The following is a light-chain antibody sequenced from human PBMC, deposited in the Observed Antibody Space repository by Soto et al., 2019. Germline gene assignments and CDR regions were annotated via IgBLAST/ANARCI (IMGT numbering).Light chain of an antibody. CDR2: VAS. CDR1: QSVSSSY. CDR3: QQYGSSPPYT. Sequence: EIVLTQSPGTLSLSPGERATLSCRASQSVSSSYLAWYQQKPGQAPRLLIYVASSRDTGIPDRFSGSGSGTDFTVTISGLEPEDFAVYYCQQYGSSPPYTFGQGTKLEIK. J-gene: IGKJ2*01. V-gene: IGKV3-20*01.